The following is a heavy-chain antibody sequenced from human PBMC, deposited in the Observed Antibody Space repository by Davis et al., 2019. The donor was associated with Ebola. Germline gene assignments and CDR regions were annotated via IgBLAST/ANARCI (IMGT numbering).Heavy chain of an antibody. J-gene: IGHJ4*02. CDR1: GFTVSTNY. CDR2: IYSGGDT. Sequence: PGGSLRLSCAASGFTVSTNYMSWVRQAPGKGLEWVSMIYSGGDTFYADSVKGRFTISRDNSENTLYLQMNSLTADDTAVYYCARAVFHEVLDYWGQGTPVTVSS. CDR3: ARAVFHEVLDY. D-gene: IGHD3-3*01. V-gene: IGHV3-53*05.